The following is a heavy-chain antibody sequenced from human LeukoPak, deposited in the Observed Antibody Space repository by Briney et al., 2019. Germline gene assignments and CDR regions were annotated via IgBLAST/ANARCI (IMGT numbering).Heavy chain of an antibody. V-gene: IGHV4-39*01. Sequence: PSETLALTCTVSGGSINSSSYYWGWIRQPPGEALEWIGSIYHSGYTYYNPSFKSRVTISVDTSKSQFSLKLSSVTAADTAVYYCARSSMFRGVTVDYWGQGTLVTVSS. CDR1: GGSINSSSYY. CDR2: IYHSGYT. D-gene: IGHD3-10*01. J-gene: IGHJ4*02. CDR3: ARSSMFRGVTVDY.